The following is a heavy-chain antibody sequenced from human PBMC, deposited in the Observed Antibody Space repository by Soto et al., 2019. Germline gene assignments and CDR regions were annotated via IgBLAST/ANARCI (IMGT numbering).Heavy chain of an antibody. CDR1: GFTFSSYA. CDR3: ASDGRLVIDY. J-gene: IGHJ4*02. D-gene: IGHD6-19*01. V-gene: IGHV3-30-3*01. Sequence: GGSLRLSCAASGFTFSSYAMHWVRQAPGKGLEWVAVISYDGSNKYYADSVKGRFTISRDNSKNTLYLQMNSLRAEDTALYYCASDGRLVIDYWGKGTLVTVSS. CDR2: ISYDGSNK.